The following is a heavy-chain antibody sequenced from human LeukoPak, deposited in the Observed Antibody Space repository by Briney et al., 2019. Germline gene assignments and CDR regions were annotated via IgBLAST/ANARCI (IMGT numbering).Heavy chain of an antibody. CDR2: ITSSSIM. J-gene: IGHJ4*02. V-gene: IGHV3-48*03. CDR3: ARGKLVVTPGG. CDR1: GFTFSSYE. Sequence: GGSLRLSCAASGFTFSSYEMNWVRQAPGKGLEWISPITSSSIMYYADSVKGRFTISRDNAKNSLYLQMNSLRAEDTAFYYCARGKLVVTPGGWGQGTLVTVSS. D-gene: IGHD4-23*01.